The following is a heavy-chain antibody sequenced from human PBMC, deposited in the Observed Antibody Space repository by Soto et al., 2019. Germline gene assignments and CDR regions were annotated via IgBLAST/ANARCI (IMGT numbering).Heavy chain of an antibody. CDR1: GYTFTSYG. Sequence: QVQLVQSGAEVKKPGASVKVSCKASGYTFTSYGISWERQAPGQGLEWMGWISAYNGNTNHAQKLQGRVTMTTGTSTSTAYMEPRSLRSCETAVYYCAGVRATVPAPFYYWGQGTLVTVSS. J-gene: IGHJ4*02. V-gene: IGHV1-18*01. CDR3: AGVRATVPAPFYY. D-gene: IGHD4-4*01. CDR2: ISAYNGNT.